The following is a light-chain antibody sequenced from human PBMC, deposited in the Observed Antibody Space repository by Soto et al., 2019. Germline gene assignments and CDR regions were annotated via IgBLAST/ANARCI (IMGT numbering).Light chain of an antibody. Sequence: EFVLTQSPGTLSLSPGERTTLSCRASQTVRNNYLAWYQQKPGQAPTLLIYDASNRATGIPDRFSGGGSGTDFTLTISRLEPEDFAVYYCQHYGSSMFTFGQGTKVDTK. J-gene: IGKJ2*01. V-gene: IGKV3-20*01. CDR1: QTVRNNY. CDR2: DAS. CDR3: QHYGSSMFT.